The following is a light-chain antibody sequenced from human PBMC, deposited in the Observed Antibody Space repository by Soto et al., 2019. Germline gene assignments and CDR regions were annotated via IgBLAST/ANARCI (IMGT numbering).Light chain of an antibody. CDR2: AAS. CDR1: QSISSY. J-gene: IGKJ1*01. CDR3: QQSYGTPPWT. V-gene: IGKV1-39*01. Sequence: DIQMTQAPSSLSASVGDRVTITCRASQSISSYLNWYQQKPGKAPKLQIYAASSSQSGVTSRFSGSTPGPDFALPIGSQEPEDFATYHRQQSYGTPPWTSGRGAKVVSK.